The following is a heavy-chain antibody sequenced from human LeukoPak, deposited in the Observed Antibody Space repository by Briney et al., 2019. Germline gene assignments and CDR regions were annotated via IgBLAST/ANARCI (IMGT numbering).Heavy chain of an antibody. D-gene: IGHD5-18*01. CDR1: GFTFSSYG. CDR3: AKLAGGYSYGNDAFDI. Sequence: QPGGSLRLSCAASGFTFSSYGMHWVRQAPGKGLEWVAVISYDGSNKYYADSVKGRFTISRDNSKNTLYLQMNSLRAEDTAVYYCAKLAGGYSYGNDAFDIWGQGTMVTVSS. J-gene: IGHJ3*02. CDR2: ISYDGSNK. V-gene: IGHV3-30*18.